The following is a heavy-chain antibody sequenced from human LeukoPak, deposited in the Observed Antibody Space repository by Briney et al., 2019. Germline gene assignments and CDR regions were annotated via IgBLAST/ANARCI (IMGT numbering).Heavy chain of an antibody. CDR1: GYTFTSYY. D-gene: IGHD3-10*01. V-gene: IGHV1-46*01. Sequence: ASVKVSCKASGYTFTSYYMHWVRQAPGQGLEWMGIINPSGGSASYAQKLQGRVTMTRDTSTSTVYMELSSLRSEDTAVHYCARVQGGSGYYGTFDYWGQGTLVTVSS. J-gene: IGHJ4*02. CDR3: ARVQGGSGYYGTFDY. CDR2: INPSGGSA.